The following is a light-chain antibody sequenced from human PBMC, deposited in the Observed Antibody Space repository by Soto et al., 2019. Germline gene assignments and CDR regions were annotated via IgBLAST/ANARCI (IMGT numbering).Light chain of an antibody. CDR1: NVGNKA. CDR3: AIWDDSVDGWV. V-gene: IGLV1-36*01. Sequence: QSVLTQPPSVSEAPGQRVTISCSGSNVGNKAVNWYQQLPGKAPKLLLYYDDMLPSGVSDRFSGSKSGTSASLAISRPQNDDDGDYYCAIWDDSVDGWVFGGGTQLTVL. CDR2: YDD. J-gene: IGLJ3*02.